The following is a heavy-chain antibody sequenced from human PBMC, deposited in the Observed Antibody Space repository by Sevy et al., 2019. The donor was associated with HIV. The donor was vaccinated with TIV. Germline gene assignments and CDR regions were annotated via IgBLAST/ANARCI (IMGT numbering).Heavy chain of an antibody. J-gene: IGHJ4*02. V-gene: IGHV3-48*03. CDR1: GFPFSSYE. CDR2: ISPSRNNI. CDR3: ARIPSLYGSAY. D-gene: IGHD3-10*01. Sequence: GGSLRLSCAASGFPFSSYEMHGVRQAPRKGLEWVSKISPSRNNIKYADSVQGRLTISRDNDKNSLYLEMNSLRAEDTAVYYCARIPSLYGSAYWGQGTLVTVSS.